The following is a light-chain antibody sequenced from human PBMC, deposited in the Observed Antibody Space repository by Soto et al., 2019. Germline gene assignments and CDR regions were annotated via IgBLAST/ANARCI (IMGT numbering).Light chain of an antibody. Sequence: EVVMTQSPATLSVSPGERATLSCRASQSVSSNLAWYQQKPGQAPRLLIYGASTRATGIPARFSGSGSGKEFTLTISSLQSEDFAVYYCQHYNNWPPWTFGQGTKAEIK. CDR1: QSVSSN. J-gene: IGKJ1*01. CDR2: GAS. V-gene: IGKV3-15*01. CDR3: QHYNNWPPWT.